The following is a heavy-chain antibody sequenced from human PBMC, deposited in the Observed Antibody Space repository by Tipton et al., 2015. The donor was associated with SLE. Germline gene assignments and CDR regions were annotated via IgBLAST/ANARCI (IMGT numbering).Heavy chain of an antibody. CDR1: GFTFSSYA. D-gene: IGHD3-10*01. Sequence: SLRLSCAASGFTFSSYAMHWVRQAPGKGLEWVAGISYDGSNKYYADSVKGRFTISRDNSKNTLYLQMNSLRAEDTAVYYCARVLLWFRSVHGMDVWGQGTTVTVSS. V-gene: IGHV3-30*04. CDR2: ISYDGSNK. CDR3: ARVLLWFRSVHGMDV. J-gene: IGHJ6*02.